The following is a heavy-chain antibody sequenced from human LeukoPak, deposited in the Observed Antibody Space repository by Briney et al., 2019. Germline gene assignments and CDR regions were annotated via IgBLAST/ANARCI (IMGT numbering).Heavy chain of an antibody. V-gene: IGHV3-48*01. D-gene: IGHD3-3*01. CDR1: GFTFSSYS. Sequence: GGSLRLSCAASGFTFSSYSMNWVRQAPGKGLEWVSYISSSSSTIYYADSVKGRFTISRDNAKNSLYLQMNSLRAEDTAVYYCARDRRFLEWAYRHNNWFDPWGHGTLVTVSS. J-gene: IGHJ5*02. CDR3: ARDRRFLEWAYRHNNWFDP. CDR2: ISSSSSTI.